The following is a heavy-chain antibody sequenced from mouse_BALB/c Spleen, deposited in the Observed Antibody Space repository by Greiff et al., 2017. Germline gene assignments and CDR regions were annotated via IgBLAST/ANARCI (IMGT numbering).Heavy chain of an antibody. V-gene: IGHV5-17*02. D-gene: IGHD1-1*01. CDR3: ARLLYYGYAMDY. CDR1: GFTFSSFG. Sequence: EVKVVESGGGLVQPGGSRKLSCAASGFTFSSFGMHWVRQAPEKGLEWVAYISSGSSTIYYADTVKGRFTISRDNPKNTLFLQMTSLRSEDTAMYYCARLLYYGYAMDYWGRGTSVTVSS. CDR2: ISSGSSTI. J-gene: IGHJ4*01.